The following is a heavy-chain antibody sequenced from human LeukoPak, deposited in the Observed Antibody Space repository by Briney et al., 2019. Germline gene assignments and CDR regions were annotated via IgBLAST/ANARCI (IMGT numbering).Heavy chain of an antibody. V-gene: IGHV3-66*02. J-gene: IGHJ3*02. Sequence: PGGSLRLSCAASGFTFSSYAMRWVRQAPGKGLEWVSVIYSGGGTDYADSVKGRFTISRDNSKNTLYLQMNSLRAEDTAVYYCARAVGVTAIHNAFDIWGQGTMVTVSS. CDR1: GFTFSSYA. CDR2: IYSGGGT. D-gene: IGHD2-21*02. CDR3: ARAVGVTAIHNAFDI.